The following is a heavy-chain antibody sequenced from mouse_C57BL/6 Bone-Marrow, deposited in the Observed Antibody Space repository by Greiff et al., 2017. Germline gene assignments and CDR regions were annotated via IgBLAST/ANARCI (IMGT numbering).Heavy chain of an antibody. Sequence: DVLLVESGEGLVKPGGSLKLSCAASGFTFSSYAMSWVRQTPEKRLEWVAYISSGGDYIYYADNVKGRFTITRDNARNTLYLQMSSLKSEDTAMYYCTNHYGNFCYFDVWGTGTTVTVSS. D-gene: IGHD2-1*01. CDR1: GFTFSSYA. V-gene: IGHV5-9-1*02. J-gene: IGHJ1*03. CDR3: TNHYGNFCYFDV. CDR2: ISSGGDYI.